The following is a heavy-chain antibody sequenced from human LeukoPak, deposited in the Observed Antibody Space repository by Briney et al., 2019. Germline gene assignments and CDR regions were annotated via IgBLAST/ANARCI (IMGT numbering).Heavy chain of an antibody. Sequence: ASVRVSCKASGYTFTGYYMHWVRQGPGQGLEWMGWINPNSGGTNYAQKFQGRVTMTRDTSISTAYMELSGLRSDDTAVYYCAREDSSGYYFDYWGQGTLVTVSS. D-gene: IGHD3-22*01. CDR1: GYTFTGYY. V-gene: IGHV1-2*02. CDR3: AREDSSGYYFDY. CDR2: INPNSGGT. J-gene: IGHJ4*02.